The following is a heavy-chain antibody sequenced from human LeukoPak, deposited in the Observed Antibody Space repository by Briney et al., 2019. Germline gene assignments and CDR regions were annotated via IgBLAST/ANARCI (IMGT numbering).Heavy chain of an antibody. CDR1: GFTFSSYA. V-gene: IGHV3-23*01. D-gene: IGHD6-13*01. CDR3: AKDAGFQGFYYGMDV. CDR2: ISGSGSST. Sequence: PGGSLRLSCAASGFTFSSYAMSWVRQAPGKGLEWVSAISGSGSSTYYAASVKGRFTISSDSSKKKLYLQMNSLSAEDTALYYCAKDAGFQGFYYGMDVWGQGTTVTVSS. J-gene: IGHJ6*02.